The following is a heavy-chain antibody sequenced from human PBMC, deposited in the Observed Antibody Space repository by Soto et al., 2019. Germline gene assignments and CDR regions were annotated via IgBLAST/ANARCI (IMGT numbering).Heavy chain of an antibody. J-gene: IGHJ6*02. V-gene: IGHV4-39*01. Sequence: SETLSLTCTVSGGSISSSSYYWGWIRQPPGKGLEWIGSIYYSGSTYYNPSLKSRVTISVDTSKNKFSLKLSSVTAADTAVYYCARQVAAAAGYGMDVWGQGTTVTVSS. D-gene: IGHD6-13*01. CDR2: IYYSGST. CDR3: ARQVAAAAGYGMDV. CDR1: GGSISSSSYY.